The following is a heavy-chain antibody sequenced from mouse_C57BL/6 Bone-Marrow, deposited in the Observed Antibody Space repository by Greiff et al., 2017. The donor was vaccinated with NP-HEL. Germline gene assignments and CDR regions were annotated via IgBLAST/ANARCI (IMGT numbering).Heavy chain of an antibody. J-gene: IGHJ4*01. Sequence: VQLQQPGAELVRPGASVKLSCTASGFNIKDDYMHWVKQRPEQGLEWIGWIDPENGDTEYASKFQGKATITADASSNTAYLQLSSLTSEDTAVYYCTIPHYYGSSYYAMDYWGQGTSVTVSS. CDR2: IDPENGDT. V-gene: IGHV14-4*01. CDR1: GFNIKDDY. CDR3: TIPHYYGSSYYAMDY. D-gene: IGHD1-1*01.